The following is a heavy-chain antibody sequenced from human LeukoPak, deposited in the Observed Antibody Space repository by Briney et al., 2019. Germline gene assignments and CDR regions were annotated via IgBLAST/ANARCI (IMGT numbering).Heavy chain of an antibody. V-gene: IGHV3-9*01. Sequence: GGSPRLSCAASGFTFDDYAMHWVRQSPGKGLEWVSGISWNSDKIGYADSVKGRFTISRDNAKNSLYLQMNSLRPEDTALYYCAKGGIHRGYYFYYMDVWGKGTTVTISS. CDR2: ISWNSDKI. CDR1: GFTFDDYA. CDR3: AKGGIHRGYYFYYMDV. D-gene: IGHD2/OR15-2a*01. J-gene: IGHJ6*03.